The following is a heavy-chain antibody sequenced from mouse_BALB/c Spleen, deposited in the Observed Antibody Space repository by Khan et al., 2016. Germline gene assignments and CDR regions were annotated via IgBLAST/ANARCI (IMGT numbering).Heavy chain of an antibody. Sequence: QVQLQQSGAELAKPGASVKMSCKASGYTFTSYWMHWVKQRPGQGLEWIGYINPNTGYTEFIQKFKDKATLTADKSSSTVYMQLSSLTSEDSAVYYCARCDMITTFAYWGQGTLVTVSA. CDR3: ARCDMITTFAY. D-gene: IGHD2-4*01. J-gene: IGHJ3*01. CDR1: GYTFTSYW. CDR2: INPNTGYT. V-gene: IGHV1-7*01.